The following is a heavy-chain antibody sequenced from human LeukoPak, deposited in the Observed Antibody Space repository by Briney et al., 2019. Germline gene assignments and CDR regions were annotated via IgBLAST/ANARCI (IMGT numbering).Heavy chain of an antibody. Sequence: ASVKVSCKASGYTFTGYYMHWVRQAPGQGLEWMGWINPNSGGTNYAQKFQGRVTMTRDTSISTAYMELSRLRSEDTAVYYCARGGYYDSSGYYPDYYYYYYMDVWGKGTTVTISS. D-gene: IGHD3-22*01. CDR2: INPNSGGT. V-gene: IGHV1-2*02. J-gene: IGHJ6*03. CDR3: ARGGYYDSSGYYPDYYYYYYMDV. CDR1: GYTFTGYY.